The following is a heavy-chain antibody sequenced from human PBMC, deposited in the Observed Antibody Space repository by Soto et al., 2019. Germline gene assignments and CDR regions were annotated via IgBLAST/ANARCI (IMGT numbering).Heavy chain of an antibody. V-gene: IGHV1-69*06. CDR3: AKTAGVYSSSWHPPFDY. Sequence: QVQLVQSGAEVKKPGSSVKVSCKASGGTFSSYAISWVRQAPGQGLEWMGGIIPIFGTANYAQKFQGRVKITAEKSKSTAYMELSSLRSEDTAVYYCAKTAGVYSSSWHPPFDYWGQGTLVTVSS. CDR2: IIPIFGTA. CDR1: GGTFSSYA. J-gene: IGHJ4*02. D-gene: IGHD6-13*01.